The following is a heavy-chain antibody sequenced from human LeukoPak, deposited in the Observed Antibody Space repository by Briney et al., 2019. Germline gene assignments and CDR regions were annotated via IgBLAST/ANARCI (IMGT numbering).Heavy chain of an antibody. D-gene: IGHD6-19*01. Sequence: GGSLRLSCAASGFTFSTYGMHWVRQAPGKGLEWVAVIWYDGSNEYYADSVKGRFTISRDNSKNTLYLQMNSLRAEDTAVYYCARGQWLVNQLPSRNWFDPWGQGTLVTVSS. V-gene: IGHV3-33*01. CDR1: GFTFSTYG. CDR3: ARGQWLVNQLPSRNWFDP. CDR2: IWYDGSNE. J-gene: IGHJ5*02.